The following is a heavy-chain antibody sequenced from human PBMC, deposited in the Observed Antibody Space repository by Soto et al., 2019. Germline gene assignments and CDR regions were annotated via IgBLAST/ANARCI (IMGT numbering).Heavy chain of an antibody. J-gene: IGHJ4*02. CDR3: ARPTYYYDSSGYK. V-gene: IGHV4-30-4*01. D-gene: IGHD3-22*01. CDR2: IYYSGST. Sequence: LSLTCTVSGGSISSGDYYWSWIRQPPGKGLEWIGYIYYSGSTYYNPSLKSRVTISVDTSKNQFSLKLSSVTAADTAVYYCARPTYYYDSSGYKWGQGTLVTVSS. CDR1: GGSISSGDYY.